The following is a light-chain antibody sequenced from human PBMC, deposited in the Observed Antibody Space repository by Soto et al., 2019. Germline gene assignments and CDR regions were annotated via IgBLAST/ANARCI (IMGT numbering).Light chain of an antibody. Sequence: QSVLTQPPSVSGSPGQSVTISCSGTSSDVGGYSFVSWYQQHPGNTPKLIIYDVRNRPSGVADRFSGSKSGNTASLTISGLQAEDEAHYYCCSYAGMYSVIFGGGTKLTVL. CDR2: DVR. CDR3: CSYAGMYSVI. J-gene: IGLJ2*01. CDR1: SSDVGGYSF. V-gene: IGLV2-11*01.